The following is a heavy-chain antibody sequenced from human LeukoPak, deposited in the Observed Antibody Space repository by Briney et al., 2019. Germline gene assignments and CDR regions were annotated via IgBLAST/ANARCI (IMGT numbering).Heavy chain of an antibody. D-gene: IGHD3-10*01. V-gene: IGHV3-33*01. J-gene: IGHJ6*02. CDR2: IWYDGSNK. CDR3: ARDLSKELGYYYYYGIDV. Sequence: GGSLRLSCAASGFTFSSYGMHWVRQAPGKGLEWVAVIWYDGSNKYYADSVKGRFTISRDNSKNTLYLQMNSLRAEDTAVYYCARDLSKELGYYYYYGIDVWGQGTTVTVSS. CDR1: GFTFSSYG.